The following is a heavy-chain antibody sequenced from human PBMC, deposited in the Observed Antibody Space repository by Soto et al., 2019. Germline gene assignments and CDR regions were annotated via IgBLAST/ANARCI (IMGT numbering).Heavy chain of an antibody. J-gene: IGHJ4*02. D-gene: IGHD6-13*01. CDR2: ISYSGST. CDR1: GGSISSSY. CDR3: ARVLSSSSSPWYFDY. Sequence: SETLSLTCTVSGGSISSSYWSWIRQPPGKGLEWIGYISYSGSTNYNPSLKSRVTISLDTSKNQFSLKLSSVTAADTALYSCARVLSSSSSPWYFDYWGQGTLVTSPQ. V-gene: IGHV4-59*01.